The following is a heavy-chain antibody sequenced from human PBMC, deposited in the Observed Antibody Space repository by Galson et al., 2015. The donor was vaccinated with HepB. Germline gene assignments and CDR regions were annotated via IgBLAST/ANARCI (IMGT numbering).Heavy chain of an antibody. CDR1: GLSFSSTA. J-gene: IGHJ4*02. CDR3: ASPPQGSGRYVLLY. V-gene: IGHV3-23*01. D-gene: IGHD3-10*01. CDR2: VSGSGGST. Sequence: SLRLSCAVSGLSFSSTAMTWVRLAPGKGLEWVSTVSGSGGSTYYADSVRGRFTISRDNSNNTLYLQMNSLRGEDTAVYYCASPPQGSGRYVLLYWGQGTLVTVSS.